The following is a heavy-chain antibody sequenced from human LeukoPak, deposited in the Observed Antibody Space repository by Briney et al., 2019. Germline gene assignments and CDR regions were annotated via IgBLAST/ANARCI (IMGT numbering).Heavy chain of an antibody. Sequence: GGSVRLSCTASGFTFSSYAMHWVRQAPGKGLEWMAVISYDGSNKYYADSVKGRFTISRDNSKNTLYLQMNSLRAEDTAVYYCARDYVRGVFDYWGQGTLVTVTS. CDR1: GFTFSSYA. V-gene: IGHV3-30*01. CDR2: ISYDGSNK. CDR3: ARDYVRGVFDY. J-gene: IGHJ4*02. D-gene: IGHD3-10*02.